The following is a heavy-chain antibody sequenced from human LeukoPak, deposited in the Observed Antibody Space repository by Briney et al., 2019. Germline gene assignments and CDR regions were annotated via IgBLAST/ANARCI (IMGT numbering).Heavy chain of an antibody. CDR2: INHSGST. D-gene: IGHD5-24*01. Sequence: SETLSLTCAVYGGSFSGYYWSWIRQPPGKGLEWIGEINHSGSTNYNPSLKSRVTISVDTSKNQFSLKLSSVTAADTAVYYCAREVEMATSTEFQNFDYWGQGTLVTVS. CDR1: GGSFSGYY. CDR3: AREVEMATSTEFQNFDY. V-gene: IGHV4-34*01. J-gene: IGHJ4*02.